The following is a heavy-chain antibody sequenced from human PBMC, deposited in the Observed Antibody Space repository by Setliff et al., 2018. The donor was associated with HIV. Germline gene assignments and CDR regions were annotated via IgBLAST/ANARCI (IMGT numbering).Heavy chain of an antibody. D-gene: IGHD2-8*01. V-gene: IGHV4-39*07. J-gene: IGHJ6*03. CDR2: IHHSEST. CDR3: ARDSANGKTANLNYLDV. Sequence: SETLSLTCTVSGGSISSSSYYWGWVRQPPGKGLEWIGEIHHSESTNYNPSLKSRVTISVDKSKNHFSLKLSSVTAADTAVYYCARDSANGKTANLNYLDVWGKGTTVTVSS. CDR1: GGSISSSSYY.